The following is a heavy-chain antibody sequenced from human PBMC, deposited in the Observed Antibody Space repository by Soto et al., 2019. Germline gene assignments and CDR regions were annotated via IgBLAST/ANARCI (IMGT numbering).Heavy chain of an antibody. CDR1: GFTFSSYG. Sequence: QVQLVESGGGVVQPGRSLRLSCAASGFTFSSYGMHWVRQAPGKGLEWVAVIWYDGSNKYYADSVKGRFTISRDNSKSTLYLQMNSLRAEDTAVYYCARDKGSSWPLPPDYWGQGTLVTVSS. CDR2: IWYDGSNK. D-gene: IGHD6-13*01. V-gene: IGHV3-33*01. CDR3: ARDKGSSWPLPPDY. J-gene: IGHJ4*02.